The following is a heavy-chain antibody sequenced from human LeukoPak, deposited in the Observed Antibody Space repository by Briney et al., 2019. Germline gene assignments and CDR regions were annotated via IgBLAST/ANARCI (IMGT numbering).Heavy chain of an antibody. J-gene: IGHJ5*02. CDR1: GFTFSSYW. V-gene: IGHV3-7*01. CDR2: IKQDGSEK. Sequence: GGSLRLSCAASGFTFSSYWMSWVRQAPGKGQEWVANIKQDGSEKYYVDSVKGRFTISRDNAKNSLYLQMNSLRAEDTAVYYCARERWELMWFWFDPWGQGTLVTVSS. CDR3: ARERWELMWFWFDP. D-gene: IGHD1-26*01.